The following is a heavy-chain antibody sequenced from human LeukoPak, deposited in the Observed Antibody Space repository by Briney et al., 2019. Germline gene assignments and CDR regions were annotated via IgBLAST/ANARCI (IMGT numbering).Heavy chain of an antibody. CDR3: ASIFYGSGSYYVDY. Sequence: PGGSLRLSCAASGFTFSSYSMNWVRQAPGKGLEWVSYISSSSSTIYYADSVKGRFTISRDNAKNSLYLQMNSLRAEDTAVYYCASIFYGSGSYYVDYWGQGTLDTVSS. CDR2: ISSSSSTI. J-gene: IGHJ4*02. D-gene: IGHD3-10*01. CDR1: GFTFSSYS. V-gene: IGHV3-48*01.